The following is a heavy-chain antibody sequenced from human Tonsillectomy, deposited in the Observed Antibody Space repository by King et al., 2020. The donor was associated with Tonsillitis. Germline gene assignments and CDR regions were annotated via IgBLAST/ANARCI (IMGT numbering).Heavy chain of an antibody. CDR2: IRYDGGNR. Sequence: VQLVESGGGVVQPGGSLRLSCAASGFAFSSYGMHWVRQAPGKGLEWVAYIRYDGGNRRYGDSVRGRFTISRDNSKSTLHLQMNSLRTDDTAVYFCAKVSGGNVMNQNIHDWGQGTLVTVSS. CDR3: AKVSGGNVMNQNIHD. V-gene: IGHV3-30*02. J-gene: IGHJ4*02. CDR1: GFAFSSYG. D-gene: IGHD1-1*01.